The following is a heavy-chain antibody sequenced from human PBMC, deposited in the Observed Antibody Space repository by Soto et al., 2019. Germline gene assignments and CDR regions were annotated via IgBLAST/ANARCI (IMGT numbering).Heavy chain of an antibody. CDR1: GFTFSSYS. Sequence: EVQLVESGGGLVKPGGSLRLSCAASGFTFSSYSMNWVRQAPGKGLEWVSSISSSSSYIYYADSVKGRFTISRDNAKNSLYLRMNSLRAEDTAVYYCARAKVLDPYYYDSSGYQHDYWGQGTLVTVSS. V-gene: IGHV3-21*01. CDR2: ISSSSSYI. CDR3: ARAKVLDPYYYDSSGYQHDY. D-gene: IGHD3-22*01. J-gene: IGHJ4*02.